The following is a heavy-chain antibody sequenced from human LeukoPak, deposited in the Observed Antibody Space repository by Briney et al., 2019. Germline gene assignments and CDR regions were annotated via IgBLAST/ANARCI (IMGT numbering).Heavy chain of an antibody. D-gene: IGHD2-8*01. CDR1: GGSISTYS. Sequence: SETLSLTCTVSGGSISTYSLTWFRKPAGKGLEWIGRIYTSGDTNYNPSLKSRLTMSIDSSKNQFSLNLTSVTAADTAVYYCARDPQMGYYFDYWGQGTLVTVSS. CDR2: IYTSGDT. CDR3: ARDPQMGYYFDY. V-gene: IGHV4-4*07. J-gene: IGHJ4*02.